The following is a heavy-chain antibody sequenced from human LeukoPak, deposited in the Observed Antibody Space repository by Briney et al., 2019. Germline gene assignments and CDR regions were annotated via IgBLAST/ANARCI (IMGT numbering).Heavy chain of an antibody. J-gene: IGHJ4*02. V-gene: IGHV4-39*01. Sequence: PSETLSLTCTVSGGSISSSSYYWGWIRQPPGKGLEWIGSIYYSGSTYYNPSLKSRVTISVDTSKNQFSLKLSSVTAADTAVYYCARQGFKYSSSSGVDYWGQGTLVTVSS. CDR2: IYYSGST. CDR1: GGSISSSSYY. CDR3: ARQGFKYSSSSGVDY. D-gene: IGHD6-6*01.